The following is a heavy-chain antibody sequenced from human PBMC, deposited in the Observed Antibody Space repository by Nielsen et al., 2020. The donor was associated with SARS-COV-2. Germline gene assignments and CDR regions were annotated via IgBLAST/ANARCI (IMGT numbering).Heavy chain of an antibody. CDR1: GDSTNSSSYY. V-gene: IGHV4-39*01. CDR3: ARQTRYCSGGTCLRVFDS. J-gene: IGHJ4*02. D-gene: IGHD2-15*01. CDR2: AHSSGGT. Sequence: SETLSLTCAVTGDSTNSSSYYWGWIRQSPGQGLEWIGSAHSSGGTYDSPSLKSRVTISVDMSKNQFSLKLSSVTATDTAVYYCARQTRYCSGGTCLRVFDSWGQGTLVTVSS.